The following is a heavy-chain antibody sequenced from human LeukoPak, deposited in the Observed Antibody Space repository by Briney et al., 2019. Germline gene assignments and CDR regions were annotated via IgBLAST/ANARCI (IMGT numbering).Heavy chain of an antibody. Sequence: PSETLSLTCTVSGGSISTYYWSWIRQPPGKGLEWIGYIFYIGSTNYNPSLKSRVTMSVDTSKNQFSLNLISVTAADTAVYYCARGLVGGVGGYFDFWGQGTLVTVSS. J-gene: IGHJ4*02. D-gene: IGHD1-26*01. CDR3: ARGLVGGVGGYFDF. V-gene: IGHV4-59*01. CDR2: IFYIGST. CDR1: GGSISTYY.